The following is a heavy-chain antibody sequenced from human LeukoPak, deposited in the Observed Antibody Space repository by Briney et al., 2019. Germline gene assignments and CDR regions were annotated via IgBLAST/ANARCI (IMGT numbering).Heavy chain of an antibody. D-gene: IGHD3-22*01. CDR3: ARHQRDSSGYHYFDY. Sequence: PSETLSLTCSVSGGSITSDYWSWIRQPPGQGLEWIGYISYGGSTSYNPSLTSRVTISVDTSKNQFSLRLTSVTAADTAVYYCARHQRDSSGYHYFDYWGKGTLVTVSS. J-gene: IGHJ4*02. V-gene: IGHV4-59*08. CDR1: GGSITSDY. CDR2: ISYGGST.